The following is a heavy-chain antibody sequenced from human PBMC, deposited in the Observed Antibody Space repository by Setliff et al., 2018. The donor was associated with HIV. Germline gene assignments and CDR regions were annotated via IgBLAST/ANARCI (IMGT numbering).Heavy chain of an antibody. CDR2: INPYSGNT. CDR1: GYTFTSYD. CDR3: VRGIYDSSGFWYPHGDS. Sequence: ASVKVSCKASGYTFTSYDINWVRQATGHGLEWMGWINPYSGNTGYAQKFQGRVTMTRETSTSTAYLELSNLRAEDTAVYYCVRGIYDSSGFWYPHGDSWGKEHWSPSPQ. V-gene: IGHV1-8*01. J-gene: IGHJ5*01. D-gene: IGHD3-22*01.